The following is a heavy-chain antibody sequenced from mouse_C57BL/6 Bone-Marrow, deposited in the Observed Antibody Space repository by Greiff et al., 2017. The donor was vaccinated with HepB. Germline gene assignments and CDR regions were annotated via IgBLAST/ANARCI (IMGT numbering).Heavy chain of an antibody. V-gene: IGHV1-22*01. CDR1: GYTFTDYN. D-gene: IGHD1-1*01. CDR2: INPNNGGT. Sequence: EVQLQQSGPELVKPGASVKMSCKASGYTFTDYNMHWVKQSHGKSLEWIGYINPNNGGTSYNQKFKGKATLTVNKSSSTAYMELRSLTSEDSAVYYCARSRLYYGPYYYAMDYWGQGTSVTVSS. J-gene: IGHJ4*01. CDR3: ARSRLYYGPYYYAMDY.